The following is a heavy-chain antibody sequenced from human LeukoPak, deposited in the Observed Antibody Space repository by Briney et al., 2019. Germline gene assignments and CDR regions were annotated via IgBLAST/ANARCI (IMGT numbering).Heavy chain of an antibody. CDR2: ISGSGGST. Sequence: GGSLRLSCAASGFTFSSYAMSWVRQAPGRGLEWVSAISGSGGSTYYADSVKGRFTISRDNSKNTLYLQMNSLRGEDTAVYYCAKGGSGITMIVVVITGGAYFDYWGQGTLVTVSS. D-gene: IGHD3-22*01. V-gene: IGHV3-23*01. CDR3: AKGGSGITMIVVVITGGAYFDY. CDR1: GFTFSSYA. J-gene: IGHJ4*02.